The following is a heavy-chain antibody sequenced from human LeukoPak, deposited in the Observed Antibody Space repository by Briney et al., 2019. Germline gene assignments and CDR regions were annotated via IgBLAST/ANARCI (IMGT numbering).Heavy chain of an antibody. CDR2: IYYSGST. D-gene: IGHD4-17*01. CDR3: ARDKVRGNTVPFFY. V-gene: IGHV4-59*01. Sequence: SETLSLTCTVSGGSISSYYWSWIRQPPGKGLEWIGYIYYSGSTNYNPSLKSRVTISVDTSKNQFSLKLSSVTAADTAVYYCARDKVRGNTVPFFYWGQGTQVTVSS. CDR1: GGSISSYY. J-gene: IGHJ4*02.